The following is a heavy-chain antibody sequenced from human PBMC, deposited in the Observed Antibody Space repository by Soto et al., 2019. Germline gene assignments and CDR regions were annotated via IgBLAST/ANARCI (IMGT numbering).Heavy chain of an antibody. V-gene: IGHV4-61*08. D-gene: IGHD2-15*01. CDR3: AGTRGYCSGGSCPTVVDY. CDR2: INHSGST. CDR1: GGSISSGGYY. Sequence: SETLSLTCTVSGGSISSGGYYWSWIRQPPGKGLEWIGEINHSGSTNYNPSLKSRVTISVDTSKNQFSLKLSSVTAADTAVFYCAGTRGYCSGGSCPTVVDYWGQGTLVTVSS. J-gene: IGHJ4*02.